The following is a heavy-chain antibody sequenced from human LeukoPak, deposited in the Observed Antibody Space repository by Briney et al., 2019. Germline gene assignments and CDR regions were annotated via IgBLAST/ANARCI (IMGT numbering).Heavy chain of an antibody. CDR1: GYTFIDYY. D-gene: IGHD3-9*01. CDR3: ARSYLLRYFALTDY. V-gene: IGHV1-2*02. J-gene: IGHJ4*02. CDR2: INPNSGGT. Sequence: ASVKVSCKASGYTFIDYYMHWVRQAPGQGLEWMGWINPNSGGTNYAQNFQGRVTMTRDTSISTAYMELSRLRSDDTAVYYCARSYLLRYFALTDYWGQGTLVTVSS.